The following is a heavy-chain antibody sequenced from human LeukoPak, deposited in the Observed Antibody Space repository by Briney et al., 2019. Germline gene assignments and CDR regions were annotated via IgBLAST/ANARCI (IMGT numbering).Heavy chain of an antibody. J-gene: IGHJ4*02. CDR3: AADHYYDSSGNYDY. D-gene: IGHD3-22*01. CDR1: GYTFTVYY. CDR2: ITPNSGGT. Sequence: ASVKVSCKASGYTFTVYYMHWVRQAPGQGPEWMVWITPNSGGTNYAQKFQGRVTMTRDTSISTAYMELSRLRSDDTAVYYCAADHYYDSSGNYDYWGQGTLVTVSS. V-gene: IGHV1-2*02.